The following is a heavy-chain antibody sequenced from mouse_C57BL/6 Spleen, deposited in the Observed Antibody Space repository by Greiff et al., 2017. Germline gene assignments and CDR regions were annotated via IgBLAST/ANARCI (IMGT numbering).Heavy chain of an antibody. Sequence: QVQLKESGPELVKPGASVKISCKASGYAFSSSWMNWVKQRPGKGLEWIGRIYPGDGDTNYNGKFKGKATLTADKSSSTAYMQLSSLTSEDSAVYFCARLLITTVAYFDDWGQGTTLTVSS. V-gene: IGHV1-82*01. J-gene: IGHJ2*01. CDR3: ARLLITTVAYFDD. D-gene: IGHD1-1*01. CDR1: GYAFSSSW. CDR2: IYPGDGDT.